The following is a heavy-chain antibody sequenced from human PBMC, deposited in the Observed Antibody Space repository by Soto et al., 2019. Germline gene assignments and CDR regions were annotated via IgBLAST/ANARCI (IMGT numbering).Heavy chain of an antibody. CDR1: SDSISSYY. Sequence: SETLSLTCTVSSDSISSYYWSWIRQPPGKRLERIGYISYSGSTDYNPSLKSRVTISGDTSKNQFSLKVSSVTAADTAVYYCARGTSWQLPFDYWGQGTLVTVSS. V-gene: IGHV4-59*01. J-gene: IGHJ4*02. CDR3: ARGTSWQLPFDY. CDR2: ISYSGST. D-gene: IGHD6-13*01.